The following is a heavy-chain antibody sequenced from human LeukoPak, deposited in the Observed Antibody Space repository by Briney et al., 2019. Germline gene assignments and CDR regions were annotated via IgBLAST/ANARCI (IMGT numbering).Heavy chain of an antibody. D-gene: IGHD2-21*01. J-gene: IGHJ5*01. CDR1: GFSFGNYA. CDR3: VKDPRDTYGTNWFVS. V-gene: IGHV3-23*01. Sequence: GGSLRLSCVAAGFSFGNYAMSWVRQAPGKGLQWVSQISGTGGATWYAGFARDRFTISRDNSKKTLYLQMSGLRVEDTAMYYCVKDPRDTYGTNWFVSWGQGTLLIVSS. CDR2: ISGTGGAT.